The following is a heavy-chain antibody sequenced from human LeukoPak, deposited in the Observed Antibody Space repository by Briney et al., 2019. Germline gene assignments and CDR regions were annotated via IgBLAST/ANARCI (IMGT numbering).Heavy chain of an antibody. CDR3: ARTSSSSYAFDI. CDR1: GGSFSGYY. V-gene: IGHV4-59*01. Sequence: SETLSLTCAVYGGSFSGYYWSWIRQPPGKGLEWIGYIYYSGSTNYNPSLKSRVTISVDTSKNQFSLKLSSVTAADTAVYYCARTSSSSYAFDIWGQGTMVTVSS. CDR2: IYYSGST. J-gene: IGHJ3*02. D-gene: IGHD6-6*01.